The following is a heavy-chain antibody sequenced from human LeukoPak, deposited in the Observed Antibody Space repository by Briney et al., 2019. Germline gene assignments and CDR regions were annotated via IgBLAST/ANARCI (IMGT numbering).Heavy chain of an antibody. D-gene: IGHD2-15*01. CDR2: IIPILGIA. CDR1: GGTFSSYA. V-gene: IGHV1-69*04. Sequence: SVKVSCKASGGTFSSYAISWVRQAPGQGLEWMGRIIPILGIANYAQKFQGRVTITADKSTSTVYMELSSLRSEDTAVYFCARVDGSPDYWGQGTLVTVSS. CDR3: ARVDGSPDY. J-gene: IGHJ4*02.